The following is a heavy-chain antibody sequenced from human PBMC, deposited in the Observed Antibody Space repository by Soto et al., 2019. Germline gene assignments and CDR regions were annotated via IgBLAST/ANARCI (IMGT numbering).Heavy chain of an antibody. CDR1: GGSVSSGSYY. CDR3: ARVEPVNYGDYGWFDP. D-gene: IGHD4-17*01. Sequence: QVQLQESGPGLVKPSETLSLTCTVSGGSVSSGSYYWSWIRQPPGKGLEWIGYIYYSGSTNYNPSLKSRVTISVDTSKNQFSLKLSSVTAADTAVYYCARVEPVNYGDYGWFDPWGQGTLVTVSS. CDR2: IYYSGST. J-gene: IGHJ5*02. V-gene: IGHV4-61*01.